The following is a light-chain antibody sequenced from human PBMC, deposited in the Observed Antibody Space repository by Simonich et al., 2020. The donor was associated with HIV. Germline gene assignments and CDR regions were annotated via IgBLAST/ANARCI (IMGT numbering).Light chain of an antibody. CDR2: CAS. CDR1: RSVLYSSNNKNF. V-gene: IGKV4-1*01. Sequence: DIVMTQSPDSLAVSLGERATVNCRSSRSVLYSSNNKNFLAWYQQQPGQPPKLLIYCASARESGFPDRFSGSGSGTDFTLTISSLQAEDVAVYYCQQYYSTPHTFGQGTKVEIK. CDR3: QQYYSTPHT. J-gene: IGKJ2*01.